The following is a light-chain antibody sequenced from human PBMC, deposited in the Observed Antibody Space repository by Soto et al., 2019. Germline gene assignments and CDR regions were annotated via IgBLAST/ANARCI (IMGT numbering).Light chain of an antibody. Sequence: EIVMTQSPATLSVSPGERATLSCRASQSVNRDLAWYQQKSGQAPRLLIYGAFTRATGVPARFSGSGSGTEFILTISSLQSEDFAVYYCQHYNNWPRTFGQGTKVEIK. CDR3: QHYNNWPRT. V-gene: IGKV3D-15*01. CDR1: QSVNRD. CDR2: GAF. J-gene: IGKJ1*01.